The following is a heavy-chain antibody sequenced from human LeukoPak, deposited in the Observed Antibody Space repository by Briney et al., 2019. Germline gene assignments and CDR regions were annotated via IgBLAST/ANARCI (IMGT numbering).Heavy chain of an antibody. J-gene: IGHJ4*02. V-gene: IGHV4-59*12. Sequence: SETLSLTCTVSGGSISSYYWSWIRQPPGRGLEWIGYIYYSGSTNYNPSLKSRVTISVDTSKNQFSLKLSSVTAADTAVYYCARDSSYYYDSSGYYSQTVYDYWGQGTLVTVSS. CDR3: ARDSSYYYDSSGYYSQTVYDY. CDR1: GGSISSYY. CDR2: IYYSGST. D-gene: IGHD3-22*01.